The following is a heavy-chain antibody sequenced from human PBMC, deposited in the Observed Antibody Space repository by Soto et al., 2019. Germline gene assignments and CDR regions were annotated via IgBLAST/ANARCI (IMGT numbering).Heavy chain of an antibody. D-gene: IGHD4-4*01. V-gene: IGHV4-59*08. CDR1: GGSISSYY. J-gene: IGHJ6*03. Sequence: SETLSLTCTVSGGSISSYYWSWIRQPPGKGLEWIGYTYYSGSTNYNPSLKSRVTISVDTSKNQFSLKLSSVTAADTAVYYCARIYRYYYYYYMDVWGKGTTVTVSS. CDR3: ARIYRYYYYYYMDV. CDR2: TYYSGST.